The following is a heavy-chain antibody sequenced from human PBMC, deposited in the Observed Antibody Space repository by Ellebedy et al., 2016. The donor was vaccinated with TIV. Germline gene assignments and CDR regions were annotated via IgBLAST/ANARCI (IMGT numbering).Heavy chain of an antibody. V-gene: IGHV3-21*01. CDR3: AREAINYGTNSYYFDY. CDR2: ISSSSSYI. Sequence: GESLKISCAASGFTFSSYSINWVRQAPGKGLEWVSSISSSSSYIYYADSVKGRFTISRDNAKNSLSLQMNSLRAEDTAVYYCAREAINYGTNSYYFDYWGQGTLVAVSS. J-gene: IGHJ4*02. CDR1: GFTFSSYS. D-gene: IGHD2-8*01.